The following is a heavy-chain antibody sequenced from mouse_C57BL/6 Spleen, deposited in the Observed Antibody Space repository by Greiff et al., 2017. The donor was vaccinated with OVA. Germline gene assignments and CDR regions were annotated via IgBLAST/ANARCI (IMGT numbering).Heavy chain of an antibody. Sequence: EVNLVESGGGSVKPGGSLKLSCAASGFTFSDYGMHWVRQAPEKGLEWVAYISSGSSTIYYADTVKGRFTISRDNAKNTLFLQMTSLRSEDTAMYYCARVPFYYGQGGFAYWGQGTLVTVSA. V-gene: IGHV5-17*01. J-gene: IGHJ3*01. CDR1: GFTFSDYG. CDR3: ARVPFYYGQGGFAY. CDR2: ISSGSSTI. D-gene: IGHD2-1*01.